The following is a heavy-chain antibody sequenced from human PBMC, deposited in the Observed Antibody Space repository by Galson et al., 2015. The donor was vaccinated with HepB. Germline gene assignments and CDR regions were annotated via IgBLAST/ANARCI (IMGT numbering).Heavy chain of an antibody. CDR1: GFTFSSYW. J-gene: IGHJ6*02. Sequence: SLRLSCAASGFTFSSYWMSWVRQAPGKGLEWVANIKQDGSEKYYVDSVKGRFTISRDNAKNSLYLQMNSLRAEDTAVYYCARDHDITGRLGLDYYGMDVWGQGTTVTVSS. CDR2: IKQDGSEK. D-gene: IGHD3-9*01. CDR3: ARDHDITGRLGLDYYGMDV. V-gene: IGHV3-7*03.